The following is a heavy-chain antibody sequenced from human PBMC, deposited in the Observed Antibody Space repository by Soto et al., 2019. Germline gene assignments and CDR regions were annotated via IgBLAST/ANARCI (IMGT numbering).Heavy chain of an antibody. CDR1: GFTFSSYW. CDR3: ARVVVAARHDAFDI. D-gene: IGHD6-6*01. Sequence: EVQLVESGGGLVQPGGSLRLSCAASGFTFSSYWTSWVRQAPGKGLEWVANIKQDGSEKYYVDSVKGRFTISRDNAKNSLYLQMNSLRAEDTAVYYCARVVVAARHDAFDIWGQGTMVTVSS. CDR2: IKQDGSEK. J-gene: IGHJ3*02. V-gene: IGHV3-7*01.